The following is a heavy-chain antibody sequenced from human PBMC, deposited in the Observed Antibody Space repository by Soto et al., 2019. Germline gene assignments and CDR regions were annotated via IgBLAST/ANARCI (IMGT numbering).Heavy chain of an antibody. V-gene: IGHV4-34*01. Sequence: HVQLPQWGAGLLKPPETLSPTCAVYGGSFSGYYWSWIRQPPGQGLVWIGESNHSGSTNYNPSLKRRGTRSVATSMNQFSLKLRSVTAADTAVYYGALFDPTVTTNLDSWGQGTLVTVSS. CDR3: ALFDPTVTTNLDS. CDR1: GGSFSGYY. D-gene: IGHD4-17*01. CDR2: SNHSGST. J-gene: IGHJ4*02.